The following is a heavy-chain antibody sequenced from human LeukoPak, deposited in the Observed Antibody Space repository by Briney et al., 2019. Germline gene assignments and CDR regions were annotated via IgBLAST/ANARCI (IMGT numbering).Heavy chain of an antibody. Sequence: GGSLRLSCAASGFSVSSNYMNWVRQAPGKGLEWVSVIYSGGSTYYADSVKDRFTISRDNSKNTLYLQMNRLRAEDTALYYCAKVAYYYGSGSYYKSPLEYWGQGTLVTVSS. V-gene: IGHV3-66*01. CDR3: AKVAYYYGSGSYYKSPLEY. CDR1: GFSVSSNY. D-gene: IGHD3-10*01. J-gene: IGHJ4*02. CDR2: IYSGGST.